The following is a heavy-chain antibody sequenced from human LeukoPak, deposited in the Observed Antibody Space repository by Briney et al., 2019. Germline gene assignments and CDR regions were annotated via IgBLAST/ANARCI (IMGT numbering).Heavy chain of an antibody. CDR3: ARGSLSLQAAMHY. CDR2: IKQDGSEK. CDR1: GFTFSSYW. V-gene: IGHV3-7*01. D-gene: IGHD2-2*01. J-gene: IGHJ4*02. Sequence: GGSLRLSCAASGFTFSSYWMSWVRQAPGKGLEWVANIKQDGSEKYYVDSVKGRFTISRDNAKDSLYLQMNSLRAEDTAVYYCARGSLSLQAAMHYWGQGTLVTVSS.